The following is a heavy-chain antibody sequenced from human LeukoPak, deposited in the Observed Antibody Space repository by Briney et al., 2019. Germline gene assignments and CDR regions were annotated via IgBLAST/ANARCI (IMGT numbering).Heavy chain of an antibody. D-gene: IGHD1-26*01. CDR1: GYTFTSYD. CDR3: ALVGATYDAFDI. J-gene: IGHJ3*02. V-gene: IGHV1-8*01. CDR2: MNPNSGNT. Sequence: ASVKVSCKASGYTFTSYDINWVRQATGQGLEWMGWMNPNSGNTGYGQKFQGRVTMTRNTSISTAYMELSSLRSEDTAVYYCALVGATYDAFDIWGQGTMVTVSS.